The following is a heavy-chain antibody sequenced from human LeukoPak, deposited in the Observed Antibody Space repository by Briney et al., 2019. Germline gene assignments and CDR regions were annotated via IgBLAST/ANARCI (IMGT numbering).Heavy chain of an antibody. D-gene: IGHD3-10*01. V-gene: IGHV3-15*01. CDR2: IKGKTDGGTT. J-gene: IGHJ4*02. CDR1: GFTFSNAW. CDR3: TTEGTHYYYGSGTYPPKDY. Sequence: GGSLRLSCAASGFTFSNAWMSWVRQAPGKGLEWVGRIKGKTDGGTTDYAAPVKGRFTISRDDSKNTLYLEMNSLKTEDTAVYYCTTEGTHYYYGSGTYPPKDYWGQGTLVTVSS.